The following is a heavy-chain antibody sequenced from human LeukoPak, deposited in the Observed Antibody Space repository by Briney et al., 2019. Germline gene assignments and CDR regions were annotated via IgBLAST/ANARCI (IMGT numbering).Heavy chain of an antibody. CDR3: ARESGDHGLYGMDV. Sequence: ASVTVSCKASGYTFTSYGISWVRQAPGQGLEWMGWISAYNGNTNYAQKLQGRVTMTTDTSTSTAYMELRSLRSDDTAVYYCARESGDHGLYGMDVWGQGTTVTVSS. CDR2: ISAYNGNT. D-gene: IGHD2-21*02. CDR1: GYTFTSYG. V-gene: IGHV1-18*01. J-gene: IGHJ6*02.